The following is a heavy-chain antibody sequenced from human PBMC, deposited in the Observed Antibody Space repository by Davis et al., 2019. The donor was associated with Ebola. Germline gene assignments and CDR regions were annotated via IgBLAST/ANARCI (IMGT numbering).Heavy chain of an antibody. CDR1: GYTFSRYW. D-gene: IGHD3-16*01. CDR3: ARRFNSYGYLVDY. V-gene: IGHV5-51*01. CDR2: IYPGDSET. Sequence: KVSCKGSGYTFSRYWIGWVRQMPGKGLEWMGIIYPGDSETRYNPAFQGQVTISADKSITTAYLQWSSLKASDTAMYYCARRFNSYGYLVDYWGQGTLVTVSS. J-gene: IGHJ4*02.